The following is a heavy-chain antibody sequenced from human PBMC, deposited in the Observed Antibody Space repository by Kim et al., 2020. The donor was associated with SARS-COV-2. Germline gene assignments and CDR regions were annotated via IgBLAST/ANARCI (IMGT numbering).Heavy chain of an antibody. CDR1: GFTFSSYG. CDR2: IWYDGSYK. Sequence: GGSLRLSCAASGFTFSSYGMHWVHQAPGKGLEWVAVIWYDGSYKYYSESVKGRFTISRDQSKNTVYLQMNSLRAEDAAVYYCARSGFGVVHPLDYWGQGTLVTVTS. D-gene: IGHD3-3*01. V-gene: IGHV3-33*01. CDR3: ARSGFGVVHPLDY. J-gene: IGHJ4*02.